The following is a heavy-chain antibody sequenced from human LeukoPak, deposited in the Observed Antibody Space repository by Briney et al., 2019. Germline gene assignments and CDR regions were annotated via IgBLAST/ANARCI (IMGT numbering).Heavy chain of an antibody. V-gene: IGHV1-24*01. CDR3: ATDSLIPYSSGWYSGY. Sequence: ASVKVSCKVSGYTLTELSMHWVRQAPGKGLEWMGGFDPEDGETISAQKFQGRVTMTEDTSTDTAYMELSSLRSEDTAVYYCATDSLIPYSSGWYSGYWGQGTLVTVSS. CDR1: GYTLTELS. CDR2: FDPEDGET. D-gene: IGHD6-19*01. J-gene: IGHJ4*02.